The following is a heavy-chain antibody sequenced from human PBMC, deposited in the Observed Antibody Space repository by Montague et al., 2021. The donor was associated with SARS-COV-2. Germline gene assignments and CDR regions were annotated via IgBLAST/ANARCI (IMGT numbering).Heavy chain of an antibody. CDR1: GNSVNTGGYY. Sequence: TLSLTCTVSGNSVNTGGYYWSWIRQLPGKGLEWIGYIYYSGTTSYNPSLQSRLIISVDTSKNQFSLSLTSVTAADMAVYYCARAVVTNYNFWSGYSRVPDANWFDPWGQGTLVTVSS. D-gene: IGHD3-3*01. CDR3: ARAVVTNYNFWSGYSRVPDANWFDP. J-gene: IGHJ5*02. CDR2: IYYSGTT. V-gene: IGHV4-31*03.